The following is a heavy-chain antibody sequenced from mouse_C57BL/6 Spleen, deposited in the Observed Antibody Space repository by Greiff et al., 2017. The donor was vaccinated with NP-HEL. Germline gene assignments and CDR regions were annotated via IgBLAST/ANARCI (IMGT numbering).Heavy chain of an antibody. D-gene: IGHD1-1*01. V-gene: IGHV1-61*01. CDR1: GYTFTSSW. Sequence: VQLKQPGAELVRPGSSVKLSCKASGYTFTSSWMDWVKQRPGQGLEWIGNIYPSDSETHYNQKFKDKATLTVDKASSTAYMQLSSLTSEDSAVYYCARDGSYYLGYWGQGTTLTVAS. CDR3: ARDGSYYLGY. J-gene: IGHJ2*01. CDR2: IYPSDSET.